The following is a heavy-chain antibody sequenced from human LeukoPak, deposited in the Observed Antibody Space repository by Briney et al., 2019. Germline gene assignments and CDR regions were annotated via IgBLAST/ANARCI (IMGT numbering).Heavy chain of an antibody. CDR3: AREQQQLVRSAFDI. J-gene: IGHJ3*02. D-gene: IGHD6-13*01. CDR2: MNPNSGNT. Sequence: ASVKVSCKASGYTFTSYDINWVRQATGQGLEWMGWMNPNSGNTGYAQKFQGRVTMTRNTSISTAYMELSSLRSEDTAVYYCAREQQQLVRSAFDIWGQGTMVTVSS. CDR1: GYTFTSYD. V-gene: IGHV1-8*01.